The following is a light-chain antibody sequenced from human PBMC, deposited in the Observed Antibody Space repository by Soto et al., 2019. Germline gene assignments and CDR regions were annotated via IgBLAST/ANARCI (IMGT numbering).Light chain of an antibody. CDR3: SSYTGSYSLYV. Sequence: QSAPTQPASVSGSPGQSITISCTGTSSDVGGYNFVSWYQQHPGKGPKLMIYEVTNRPSGVSNRFSGSKSGNTASLTISGLQAEDEADYYCSSYTGSYSLYVFGTGTKLTVL. J-gene: IGLJ1*01. CDR1: SSDVGGYNF. V-gene: IGLV2-14*01. CDR2: EVT.